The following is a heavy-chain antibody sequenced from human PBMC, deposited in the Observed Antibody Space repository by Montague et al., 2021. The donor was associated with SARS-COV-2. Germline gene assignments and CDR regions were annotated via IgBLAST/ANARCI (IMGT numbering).Heavy chain of an antibody. V-gene: IGHV6-1*01. CDR3: ASDSEYSIDY. D-gene: IGHD6-6*01. Sequence: CAISGDSVSSNTVAWNWFRQSPSRGLEWLGRTYYRSKWYNDYAVSMQSRVTINPDTSKNQFSLHVNSVTPEDTAVYYCASDSEYSIDYWGQGPLVTVSS. J-gene: IGHJ4*02. CDR2: TYYRSKWYN. CDR1: GDSVSSNTVA.